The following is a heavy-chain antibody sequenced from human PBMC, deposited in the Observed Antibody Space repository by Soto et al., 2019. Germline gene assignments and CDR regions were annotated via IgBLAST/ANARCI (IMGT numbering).Heavy chain of an antibody. CDR2: IYYSGST. V-gene: IGHV4-39*01. CDR1: GGSISSSSYY. Sequence: PSETLSLTCTVSGGSISSSSYYGGWIRQPPGKGLEWIGSIYYSGSTYYNPSPKSRVTISVDTSKNQFSLKLSSVTAADTAVYYCARPIGEGYFDYWGQGTLVTVSS. J-gene: IGHJ4*02. D-gene: IGHD3-10*01. CDR3: ARPIGEGYFDY.